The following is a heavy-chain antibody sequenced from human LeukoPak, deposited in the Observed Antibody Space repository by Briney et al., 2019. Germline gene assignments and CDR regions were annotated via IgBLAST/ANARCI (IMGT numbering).Heavy chain of an antibody. V-gene: IGHV3-43*02. Sequence: GGSLRLSCAASGFTFDDYSMHWVRQAPGKGLEWVALIRGDGGGTYYGDSVKGRFTISRDNSKNSLYLQMNSLRTEDTALYYCAAPANSLLDYWGQGALVTVSS. CDR3: AAPANSLLDY. J-gene: IGHJ4*02. D-gene: IGHD5-24*01. CDR2: IRGDGGGT. CDR1: GFTFDDYS.